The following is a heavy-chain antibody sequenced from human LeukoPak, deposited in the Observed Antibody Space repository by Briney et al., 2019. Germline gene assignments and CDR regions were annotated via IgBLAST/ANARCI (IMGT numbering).Heavy chain of an antibody. CDR3: ATYRQVLLPFES. Sequence: PGGSLRLSCEASGFTFSTSAMIWVRQPPGKGLEWVSSIFPSGGEIHYADSVRGRFTISRDNSKSTLSLQMNSLRAEDTAIYYCATYRQVLLPFESWGQGTLVTVSS. D-gene: IGHD2-8*02. CDR2: IFPSGGEI. V-gene: IGHV3-23*01. J-gene: IGHJ4*02. CDR1: GFTFSTSA.